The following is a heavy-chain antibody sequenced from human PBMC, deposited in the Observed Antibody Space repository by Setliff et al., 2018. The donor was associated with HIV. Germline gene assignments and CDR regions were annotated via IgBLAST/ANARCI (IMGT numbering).Heavy chain of an antibody. Sequence: PSETLSLTCSVSGGSVSSNTYYCGWIRQPPGKGLEWIGSIFYSGSTNYNPSLKSRVTISVDTSKNHFPLKLRSVTAADTAVYYCARSFGIAVAGYFDYWGQGTLVTVSS. D-gene: IGHD6-19*01. V-gene: IGHV4-39*02. J-gene: IGHJ4*02. CDR2: IFYSGST. CDR1: GGSVSSNTYY. CDR3: ARSFGIAVAGYFDY.